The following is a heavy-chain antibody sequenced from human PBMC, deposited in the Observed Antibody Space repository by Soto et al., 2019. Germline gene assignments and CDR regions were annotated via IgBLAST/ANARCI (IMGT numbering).Heavy chain of an antibody. D-gene: IGHD6-19*01. CDR3: AREPVAGIWFDP. CDR1: GYTFTSYG. V-gene: IGHV1-18*01. Sequence: ASVKVSCKASGYTFTSYGISWVRQAPGRGLEWVGWINSYNGNTNYAQKLQGRVTMTTDTSTSTAYMELRSLRSDDTAVYYCAREPVAGIWFDPWGQGTLVTVSS. CDR2: INSYNGNT. J-gene: IGHJ5*02.